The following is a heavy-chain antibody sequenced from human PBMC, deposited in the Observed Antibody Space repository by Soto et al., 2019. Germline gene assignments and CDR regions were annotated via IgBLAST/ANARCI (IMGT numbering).Heavy chain of an antibody. J-gene: IGHJ4*02. CDR1: GFSLSPYW. D-gene: IGHD3-16*01. CDR2: LSSDGFGA. Sequence: EVHLEESGGGLVRPGGSLRLSCAASGFSLSPYWMHWVRQVPGRGLEWVARLSSDGFGAAYADSVKGRFFISRDIARNTLSLQMNSLRADDTAVYYCARDLGGPDYWGRGTSVTVSS. CDR3: ARDLGGPDY. V-gene: IGHV3-74*03.